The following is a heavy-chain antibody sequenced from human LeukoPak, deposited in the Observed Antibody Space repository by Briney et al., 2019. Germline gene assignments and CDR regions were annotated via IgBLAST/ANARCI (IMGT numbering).Heavy chain of an antibody. J-gene: IGHJ6*03. CDR1: GGSISSSSYY. D-gene: IGHD3-3*01. CDR3: ASGKYDFWTTPIRYYMDV. CDR2: IYYSGST. V-gene: IGHV4-39*01. Sequence: SETLSLTCTVSGGSISSSSYYWGWIRQPPGKGLEWIGGIYYSGSTYYNPSLKSRVTISVDTSKNQFSLKLSSVTAADTAVYYCASGKYDFWTTPIRYYMDVWGKGTTVTVSS.